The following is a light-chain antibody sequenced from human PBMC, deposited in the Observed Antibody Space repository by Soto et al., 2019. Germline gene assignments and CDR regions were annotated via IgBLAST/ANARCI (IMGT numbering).Light chain of an antibody. J-gene: IGKJ5*01. Sequence: EIVLTQSTATLSLSPGEGATLSCRASQSVSSYLAWYQQKPGQAPRLLIYDASNRATGIPARFSGSGSGTDFTLTISSLEPEDFAVYYCQQRYHWPITFGQGTRLEI. CDR3: QQRYHWPIT. CDR2: DAS. CDR1: QSVSSY. V-gene: IGKV3-11*01.